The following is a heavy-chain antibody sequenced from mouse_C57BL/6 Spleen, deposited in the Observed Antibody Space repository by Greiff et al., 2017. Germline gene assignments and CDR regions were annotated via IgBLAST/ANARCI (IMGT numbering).Heavy chain of an antibody. CDR3: ARRSNYDYAMDY. Sequence: VQLQQSGPELVKPGASVKISCKASGYSFTGYYMNWVKQSPEKSLEWIGEINPSTGGTTYNQKFQAKATLTVDKSSSTAYMQLKSLTSADSAVYYCARRSNYDYAMDYWGQGTSVTVSS. CDR1: GYSFTGYY. V-gene: IGHV1-42*01. J-gene: IGHJ4*01. D-gene: IGHD2-5*01. CDR2: INPSTGGT.